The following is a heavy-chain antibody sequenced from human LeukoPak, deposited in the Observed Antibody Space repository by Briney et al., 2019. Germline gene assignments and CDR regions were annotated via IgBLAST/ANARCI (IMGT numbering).Heavy chain of an antibody. V-gene: IGHV1-69*06. J-gene: IGHJ3*02. CDR3: AGDPPGTPVGFDI. Sequence: GSSVKVSCKTSAGTFSRYAISWVRQAPGQGLEWMGRITPMSATPSQTQWIQGRVTITADISTNTVCLDLSSLRSEDTALYFCAGDPPGTPVGFDIWGQGTMVTVSS. CDR2: ITPMSATP. CDR1: AGTFSRYA. D-gene: IGHD3-10*01.